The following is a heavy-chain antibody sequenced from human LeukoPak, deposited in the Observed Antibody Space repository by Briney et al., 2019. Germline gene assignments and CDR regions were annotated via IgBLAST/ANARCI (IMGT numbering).Heavy chain of an antibody. CDR2: ISSSSSYI. V-gene: IGHV3-21*01. J-gene: IGHJ4*02. CDR1: GFTFSSYS. CDR3: ARDGGYCSSTSCPFDY. D-gene: IGHD2-2*01. Sequence: GGSLRLSCAASGFTFSSYSMNWFRQAPGKGLEWVSSISSSSSYIYYADSVKGRFTISRDNAKNSLYLQMNSLRAEDTAVYYCARDGGYCSSTSCPFDYWGQGTLVTVSS.